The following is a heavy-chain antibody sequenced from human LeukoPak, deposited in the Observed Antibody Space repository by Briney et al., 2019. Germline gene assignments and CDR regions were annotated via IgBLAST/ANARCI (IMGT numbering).Heavy chain of an antibody. Sequence: PSETLSLTCTVSGGSISSGGYYWRWIRQHPGKGLEWIGYIYYSGSTYYNPSLKSRVTISVDTSKNQFSLKLSSVTAADTAVYYCARDPGGQLFRSHYFDYWGQGTLVTVSS. CDR3: ARDPGGQLFRSHYFDY. D-gene: IGHD5-18*01. J-gene: IGHJ4*02. CDR1: GGSISSGGYY. CDR2: IYYSGST. V-gene: IGHV4-31*03.